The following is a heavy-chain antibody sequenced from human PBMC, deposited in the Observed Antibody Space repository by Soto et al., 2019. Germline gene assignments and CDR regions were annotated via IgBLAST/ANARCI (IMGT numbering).Heavy chain of an antibody. J-gene: IGHJ3*02. D-gene: IGHD4-17*01. CDR3: ATTVTTWAFDI. V-gene: IGHV3-53*04. CDR1: GLTVSNNY. CDR2: IYSGGST. Sequence: GGSLRLSCAASGLTVSNNYMSWVRQAPGKGLEWVSVIYSGGSTYYADSVKGRFSISRHTSKNTLYLQMNSLRAEDTAVYYCATTVTTWAFDIWGQGTMVTVSS.